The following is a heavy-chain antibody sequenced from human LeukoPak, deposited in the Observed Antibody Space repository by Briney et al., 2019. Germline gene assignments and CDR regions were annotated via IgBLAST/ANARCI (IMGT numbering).Heavy chain of an antibody. V-gene: IGHV3-7*01. D-gene: IGHD3-10*01. Sequence: PGGSLRLSCAASGFTFSSYWMSWVRQAPGKGLEWVANIKQDGSEKYYVDSVKGRFTISRDNAKNSLYLQVNSLRAEDTAVYYCASEDYGSGTPYGMDVWGKGTTVTVSS. CDR3: ASEDYGSGTPYGMDV. CDR1: GFTFSSYW. J-gene: IGHJ6*04. CDR2: IKQDGSEK.